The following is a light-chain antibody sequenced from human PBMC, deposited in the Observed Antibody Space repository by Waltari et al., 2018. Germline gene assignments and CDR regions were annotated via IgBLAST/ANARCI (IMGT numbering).Light chain of an antibody. CDR1: NVRSYY. J-gene: IGLJ3*02. V-gene: IGLV3-19*01. Sequence: SSKLTQDPAVSVALGQTVRITCLGDNVRSYYASWYQQKPGQAPLLVIDGRNNRPSGIPDRFSGSYSGNTASLTITGALADDEADYYCLSRDSSGNHPVFGGGTKLTVL. CDR2: GRN. CDR3: LSRDSSGNHPV.